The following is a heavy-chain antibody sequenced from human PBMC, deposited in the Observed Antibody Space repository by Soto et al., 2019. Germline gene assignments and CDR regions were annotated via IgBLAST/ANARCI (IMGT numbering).Heavy chain of an antibody. CDR1: GFTFNNYA. V-gene: IGHV3-23*01. CDR2: ISAGGDTT. D-gene: IGHD3-10*01. Sequence: EVQLLESGGGLVQPGGSLRLSCAASGFTFNNYAMTWVRQAPGKGLEWVSAISAGGDTTSYADSVKGRFTVARDGCKNTLYLQMSSLRAEATALYYCAKGRGGSGSLTPRVDFWGQGTLVTVSS. J-gene: IGHJ4*02. CDR3: AKGRGGSGSLTPRVDF.